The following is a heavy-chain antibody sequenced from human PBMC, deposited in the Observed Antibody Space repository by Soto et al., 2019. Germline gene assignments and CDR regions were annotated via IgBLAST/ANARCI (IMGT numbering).Heavy chain of an antibody. CDR3: AKDPGVPAASSHVS. D-gene: IGHD2-2*01. V-gene: IGHV3-30*18. Sequence: QVQLVESGGGVVQPGRSLRLSCAASGFTFSSYGMHWVRQAPGKGLEWVAVISYDGSNKYYADSVKGRFTISRDTSKNTLYLEMHSLRAEDMAEYYCAKDPGVPAASSHVSRGQGTLVTVSP. CDR2: ISYDGSNK. CDR1: GFTFSSYG. J-gene: IGHJ4*02.